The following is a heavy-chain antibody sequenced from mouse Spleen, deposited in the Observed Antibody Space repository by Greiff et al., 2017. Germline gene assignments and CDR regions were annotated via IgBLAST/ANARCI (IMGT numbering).Heavy chain of an antibody. CDR1: GFTFSDYY. CDR2: INYDGSST. CDR3: ARILRLYWYFDV. Sequence: EVQRVESEGGLVQPGSSMKLSCTASGFTFSDYYMAWVRQVPEKGLEWVANINYDGSSTYYLDSLKSRFIISRDNAKNILYLQMSSLKSEDTATYYCARILRLYWYFDVWGTGTTVTVSS. V-gene: IGHV5-16*01. J-gene: IGHJ1*03. D-gene: IGHD2-12*01.